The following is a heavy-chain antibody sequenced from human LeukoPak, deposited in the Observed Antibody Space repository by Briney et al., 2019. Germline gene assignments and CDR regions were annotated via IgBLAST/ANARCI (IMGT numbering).Heavy chain of an antibody. J-gene: IGHJ6*03. D-gene: IGHD4-17*01. V-gene: IGHV3-21*01. CDR1: GFTFSSYS. Sequence: PGGSLRLSCAASGFTFSSYSMNWVRQAPGKGLEWVSSISGSSSYIYYADSVKGRFTISRHNAKNSLYLQMNSLRAEDTAVYYCARVLIPTVTSKSLNYYYYYYMDVWGKGTTVTVSS. CDR3: ARVLIPTVTSKSLNYYYYYYMDV. CDR2: ISGSSSYI.